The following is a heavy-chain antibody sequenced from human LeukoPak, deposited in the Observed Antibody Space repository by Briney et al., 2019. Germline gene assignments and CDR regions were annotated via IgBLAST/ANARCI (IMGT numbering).Heavy chain of an antibody. CDR2: IYASEST. CDR3: ARDQAARAFDY. J-gene: IGHJ4*02. Sequence: SETLSLTCTVSGGSISSYYWSWIRQPAGKGLEWIGRIYASESTNYNPSLKGRVTMSIDTSKNQFSLSLTPVTAADTAVYYCARDQAARAFDYWGQGTLVTVSS. V-gene: IGHV4-4*07. CDR1: GGSISSYY.